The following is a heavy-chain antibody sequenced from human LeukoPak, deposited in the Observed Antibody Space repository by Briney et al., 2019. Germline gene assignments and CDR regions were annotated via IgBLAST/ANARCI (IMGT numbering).Heavy chain of an antibody. J-gene: IGHJ6*03. D-gene: IGHD6-19*01. V-gene: IGHV4-59*01. CDR1: GGSISSYY. Sequence: SETLSLTCAVYGGSISSYYWSWIRQPPGKGLEWIGYIYYSGSTNYNPSLKSRVTISVDTSKNQFSLKLSSVTAADTAVYYCARVYSSGWYMYYYYYMDVWGKGTTVTISS. CDR3: ARVYSSGWYMYYYYYMDV. CDR2: IYYSGST.